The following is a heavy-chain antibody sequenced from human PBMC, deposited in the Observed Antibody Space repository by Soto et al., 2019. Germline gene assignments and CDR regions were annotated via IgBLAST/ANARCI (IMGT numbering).Heavy chain of an antibody. V-gene: IGHV1-69*06. CDR1: GGTFSSYA. CDR3: ARSMSTYYDFWSGPYYYYGMDV. D-gene: IGHD3-3*01. J-gene: IGHJ6*02. CDR2: IIPIFGTA. Sequence: SVKVSCKASGGTFSSYAISWVRQAPGQGLEWMGGIIPIFGTANYAQKFQGRVTITADKSTSTAYMELSSLRSEDTAVYYCARSMSTYYDFWSGPYYYYGMDVWGQGTTVTVSS.